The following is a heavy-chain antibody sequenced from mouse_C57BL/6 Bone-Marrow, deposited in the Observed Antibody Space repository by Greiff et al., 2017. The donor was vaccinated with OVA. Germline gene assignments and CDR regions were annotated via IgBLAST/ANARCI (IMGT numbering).Heavy chain of an antibody. CDR2: IYPGSGST. Sequence: QVQLQQPGAELVKPGASVKMSCKASGYTFTSYWITWVKQRPGQGLEWIGDIYPGSGSTNYNEKFKSKATLTVDTSSSTAYMQLSSLTSEDAAVYYCARNSYWYFDDWGKGTTVTVSS. J-gene: IGHJ1*03. V-gene: IGHV1-55*01. CDR1: GYTFTSYW. CDR3: ARNSYWYFDD.